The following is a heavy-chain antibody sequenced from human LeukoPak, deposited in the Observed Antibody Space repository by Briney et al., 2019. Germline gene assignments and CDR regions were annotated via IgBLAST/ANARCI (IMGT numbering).Heavy chain of an antibody. Sequence: GGSLRLSCAASGFTFSSYGMHWVRQAPGKGLEWVAVISYDGSNKYYADSVKGRFTISRDNSKNTLYLQMNSLRAEDTAVYYCAKDRHLITPIQLVSYYYYYYGMDVWGQGTTVTVSS. CDR2: ISYDGSNK. V-gene: IGHV3-30*18. CDR3: AKDRHLITPIQLVSYYYYYYGMDV. CDR1: GFTFSSYG. J-gene: IGHJ6*02. D-gene: IGHD6-6*01.